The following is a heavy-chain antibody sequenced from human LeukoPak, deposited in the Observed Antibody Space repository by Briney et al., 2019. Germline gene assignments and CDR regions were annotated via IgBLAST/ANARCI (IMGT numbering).Heavy chain of an antibody. V-gene: IGHV1-2*02. D-gene: IGHD2-15*01. CDR1: GYTFTGYY. CDR2: INPNSGGT. Sequence: ASVKVSCKASGYTFTGYYMHWVRQAPGQGLEWMGWINPNSGGTNYAQKFQGRVTMTRDTSISTAYMELSGLRSDDTAVYYCARVALDCSGGSCYFTYFDYWGQGTLVTVSS. CDR3: ARVALDCSGGSCYFTYFDY. J-gene: IGHJ4*02.